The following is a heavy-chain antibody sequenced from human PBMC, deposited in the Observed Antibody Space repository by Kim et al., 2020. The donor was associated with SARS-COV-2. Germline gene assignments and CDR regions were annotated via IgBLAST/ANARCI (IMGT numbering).Heavy chain of an antibody. Sequence: GRSLRLSCAASGFTFSSYGMHWVRQAPGKGLEWVAVIWYDGSNKYYADSVKGRFTISRDNSKNTLYLQMNSLRAEDTAVYYCAREFLTGYYFDYWGQGTLVTVSS. CDR2: IWYDGSNK. D-gene: IGHD3-9*01. CDR1: GFTFSSYG. CDR3: AREFLTGYYFDY. J-gene: IGHJ4*02. V-gene: IGHV3-33*01.